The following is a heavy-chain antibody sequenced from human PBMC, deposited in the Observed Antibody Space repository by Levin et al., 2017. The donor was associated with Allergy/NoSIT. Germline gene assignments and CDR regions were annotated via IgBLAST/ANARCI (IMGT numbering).Heavy chain of an antibody. CDR1: GFTFSNYA. V-gene: IGHV3-23*01. CDR3: AKSPNEYESKPEF. D-gene: IGHD2-8*01. CDR2: IHNNGGST. Sequence: GESLKISCAASGFTFSNYAMTWVRQAPGKGLEYVSSIHNNGGSTFYADSVKGRFTISRDNFKNILFLQMNSLRAEDTAIYYCAKSPNEYESKPEFWGQGTLVTVSS. J-gene: IGHJ4*02.